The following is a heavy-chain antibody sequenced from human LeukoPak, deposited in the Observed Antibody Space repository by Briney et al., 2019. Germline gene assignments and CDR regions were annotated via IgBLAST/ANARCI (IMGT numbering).Heavy chain of an antibody. J-gene: IGHJ4*02. D-gene: IGHD6-19*01. CDR1: GYTFTSYY. V-gene: IGHV1-46*01. CDR2: INPSGGST. Sequence: GASVKVSCKASGYTFTSYYMHWVRQAPGQGLECMGIINPSGGSTSYAQKFQGRVTMTEDTSTDTPYMELSSLRSEDTAVYYCATIIVVADGFDYWGQGTLVTVSS. CDR3: ATIIVVADGFDY.